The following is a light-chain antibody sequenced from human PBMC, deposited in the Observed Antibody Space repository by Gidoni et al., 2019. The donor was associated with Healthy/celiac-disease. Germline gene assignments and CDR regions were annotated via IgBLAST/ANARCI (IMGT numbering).Light chain of an antibody. CDR3: QQSYSTPLT. CDR1: QSISSY. CDR2: AAS. Sequence: VRVTITCRASQSISSYLNWYQQKPWKAPKLLIYAASSLQSGVPSRFSGSGSGTDFTLTISSLQPEDFATYYCQQSYSTPLTFGGGTKVEIK. V-gene: IGKV1-39*01. J-gene: IGKJ4*01.